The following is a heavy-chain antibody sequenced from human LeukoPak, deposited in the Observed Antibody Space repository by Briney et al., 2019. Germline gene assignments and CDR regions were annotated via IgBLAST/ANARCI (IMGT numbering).Heavy chain of an antibody. CDR2: INHSGST. CDR3: ARHFFWSGYFDY. D-gene: IGHD3-3*01. Sequence: SETLSLTCAVYGGSFSGYYWSSIRQPPGKGLEWIGEINHSGSTNYNPSLKSRVTISVDTSKNQFSLKLSSVTAADTAVYYCARHFFWSGYFDYWGQGTLVTVSS. CDR1: GGSFSGYY. V-gene: IGHV4-34*01. J-gene: IGHJ4*02.